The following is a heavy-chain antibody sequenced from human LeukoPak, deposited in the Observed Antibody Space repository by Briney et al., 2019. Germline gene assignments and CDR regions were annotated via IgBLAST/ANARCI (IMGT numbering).Heavy chain of an antibody. CDR2: ISYDGSNK. Sequence: GRSLRLSCAASGFTFSSYGMHWVRQAPGKGLEWVVVISYDGSNKYYADSVKGRFTISRDNSKNTLYLQMNSLRAEDTAVYYCAKEGEAAGLNDYWGQGTLVTVSS. V-gene: IGHV3-30*18. J-gene: IGHJ4*02. CDR1: GFTFSSYG. D-gene: IGHD6-13*01. CDR3: AKEGEAAGLNDY.